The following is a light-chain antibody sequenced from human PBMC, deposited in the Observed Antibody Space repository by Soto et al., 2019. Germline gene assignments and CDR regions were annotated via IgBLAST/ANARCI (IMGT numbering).Light chain of an antibody. V-gene: IGKV3-11*01. CDR2: DAS. J-gene: IGKJ4*01. CDR1: QSVSSY. Sequence: EIVLTQSPATLSLSPGERATLSCRASQSVSSYLAWYQQKPGQAPRLLIYDASNRATGIPARFSGSGSGTDFTLTISSLEPEDFAVYYCQQRSNWPSATFGGGTKVDIK. CDR3: QQRSNWPSAT.